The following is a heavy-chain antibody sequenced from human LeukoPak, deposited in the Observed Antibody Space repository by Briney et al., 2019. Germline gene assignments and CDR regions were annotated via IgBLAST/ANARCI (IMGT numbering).Heavy chain of an antibody. D-gene: IGHD1-14*01. CDR3: AGSRYPEPQDLDY. CDR1: GSTFNIYE. Sequence: GGSLRLSCAASGSTFNIYEMNWVRQAPGKGLEWISYISAGRNVIYYADSVKGRFIISRDNAKNSLYLQMNSLRAEDTAVYYCAGSRYPEPQDLDYWGQGTLVSVSS. J-gene: IGHJ4*02. V-gene: IGHV3-48*03. CDR2: ISAGRNVI.